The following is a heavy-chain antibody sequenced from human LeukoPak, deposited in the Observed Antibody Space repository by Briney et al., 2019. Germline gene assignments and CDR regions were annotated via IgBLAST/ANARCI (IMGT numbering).Heavy chain of an antibody. CDR1: GGSFSGYY. CDR3: ARVDPGRYYDILTGYLPYFDY. V-gene: IGHV4-34*01. J-gene: IGHJ4*02. D-gene: IGHD3-9*01. Sequence: PSETLSLTCAVYGGSFSGYYWSWIRQPPGKGLEWIGEINHSGSTNYNPSLKSRVTISVDTSKNQFSLKLSSVTAADTAVYYCARVDPGRYYDILTGYLPYFDYWGQGTLVTVSS. CDR2: INHSGST.